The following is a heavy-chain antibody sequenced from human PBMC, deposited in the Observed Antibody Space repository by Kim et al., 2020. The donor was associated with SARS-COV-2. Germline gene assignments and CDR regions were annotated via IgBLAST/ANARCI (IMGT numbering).Heavy chain of an antibody. D-gene: IGHD6-13*01. Sequence: GGSLRLSCAASGFTFSSYSMNWVRQAPGKGLEWVSSISSSSSYIYYADSLKGRFTISRDNAKNSLYLQMNSLRAEDTAVYYCAIRGGYSGTLYYFDYWGQRGLVTVSS. CDR1: GFTFSSYS. CDR2: ISSSSSYI. CDR3: AIRGGYSGTLYYFDY. J-gene: IGHJ4*02. V-gene: IGHV3-21*01.